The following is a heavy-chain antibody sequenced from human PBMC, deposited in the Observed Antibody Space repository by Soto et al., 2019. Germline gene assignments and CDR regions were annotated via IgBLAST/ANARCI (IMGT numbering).Heavy chain of an antibody. CDR2: IYYSGST. CDR1: GGSISSGGYY. D-gene: IGHD3-10*01. V-gene: IGHV4-31*03. CDR3: ARCAYGSAFDY. Sequence: SETLSLTCTVSGGSISSGGYYWSWIRQHPGKGLEWIGYIYYSGSTYYNPSLKSRVTISVDTSKNQFSLKLSSVTAADTAVYYCARCAYGSAFDYWGQGTLVTVSS. J-gene: IGHJ4*02.